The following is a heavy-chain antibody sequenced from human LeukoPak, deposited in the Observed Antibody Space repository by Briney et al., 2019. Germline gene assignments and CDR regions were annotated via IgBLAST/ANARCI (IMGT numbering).Heavy chain of an antibody. V-gene: IGHV4-59*01. J-gene: IGHJ6*03. CDR2: IYYSGST. D-gene: IGHD3-3*02. CDR1: GGSISGYY. Sequence: SETLSLTCTVSGGSISGYYWSWIRRPPGKELEWIGYIYYSGSTNYNPSLKSRVTISVDTSNNQFSLKLSSVTAADTAVYYCARGARRGIFHMDVWGRGTTVTVSS. CDR3: ARGARRGIFHMDV.